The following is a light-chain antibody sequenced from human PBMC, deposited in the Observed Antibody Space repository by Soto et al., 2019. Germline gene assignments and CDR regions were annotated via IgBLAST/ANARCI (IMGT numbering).Light chain of an antibody. J-gene: IGKJ1*01. V-gene: IGKV3-11*01. CDR3: QQRTIWPWT. CDR2: DAS. Sequence: EILLTQSPVTLSLSPVERATLSCMASQSVSSYLSWYQLRPCQAPRLLIYDASNRATVIPARFSGSGSGTDFTLTISSLEPEDFAVYYCQQRTIWPWTFGQGTKVDI. CDR1: QSVSSY.